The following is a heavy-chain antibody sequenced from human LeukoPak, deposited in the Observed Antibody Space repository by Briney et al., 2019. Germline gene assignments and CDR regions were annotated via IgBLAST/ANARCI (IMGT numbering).Heavy chain of an antibody. V-gene: IGHV1-2*02. J-gene: IGHJ4*02. CDR1: GYTFTGYY. D-gene: IGHD3-9*01. CDR2: INPNSGGT. Sequence: ASVKVSCKASGYTFTGYYMHWVRQAPGQGLEWMGWINPNSGGTYYAQKFQGRVTMTRDTSISTAYMELSRLRSDDTAVYYCARSLIPYDYDILTGLDYWGQGTLVTVSS. CDR3: ARSLIPYDYDILTGLDY.